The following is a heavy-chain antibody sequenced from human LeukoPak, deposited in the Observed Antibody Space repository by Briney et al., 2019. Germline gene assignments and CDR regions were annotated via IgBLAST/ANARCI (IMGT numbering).Heavy chain of an antibody. J-gene: IGHJ4*02. CDR1: GGSISSYY. V-gene: IGHV4-59*01. Sequence: SETLSLTCTVSGGSISSYYWSWIRQAPGKGLEWIGYIYYSGSANYNPSLKSRVTISVGTSKNQFSLKLNSVTAADTAVYYCARDSEYNYGLDYWGQGTLVTVSS. D-gene: IGHD5-18*01. CDR2: IYYSGSA. CDR3: ARDSEYNYGLDY.